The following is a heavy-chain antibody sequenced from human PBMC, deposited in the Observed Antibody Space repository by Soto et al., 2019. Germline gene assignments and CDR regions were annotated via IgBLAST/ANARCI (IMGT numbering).Heavy chain of an antibody. V-gene: IGHV4-59*01. CDR3: ARRGGDYYGSAFDY. Sequence: QVQLQESGPGLVKPSETLSLTCTVSGGSITSYYWNWIRQPPGKGLEWIGYIYSSGSTNYNHSLKSRVTTSVDTSKNLFSLKLSSVTAADTAVYYCARRGGDYYGSAFDYWGQGTLVTVSS. J-gene: IGHJ4*02. CDR2: IYSSGST. CDR1: GGSITSYY. D-gene: IGHD3-10*01.